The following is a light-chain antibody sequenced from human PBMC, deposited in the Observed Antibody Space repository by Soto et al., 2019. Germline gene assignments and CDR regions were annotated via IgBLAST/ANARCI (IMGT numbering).Light chain of an antibody. J-gene: IGKJ4*01. V-gene: IGKV1-5*03. CDR3: QQDKSCSLT. CDR1: QSISSW. Sequence: DIQMTQSPSTLSASVGDRVTITCRASQSISSWLAWYQQKPGKAPKLLIYKASSLESGVPSRFSGSGSGTEFTITISSLQPDDFAIYYCQQDKSCSLTFGGGTKVEIK. CDR2: KAS.